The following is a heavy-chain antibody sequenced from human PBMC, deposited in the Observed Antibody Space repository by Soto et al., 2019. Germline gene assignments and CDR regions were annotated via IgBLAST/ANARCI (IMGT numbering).Heavy chain of an antibody. D-gene: IGHD2-21*02. CDR1: GGSISSSSFH. J-gene: IGHJ5*02. CDR2: IYYSGCT. V-gene: IGHV4-39*01. Sequence: QLQLQESGPGLVKPSETLSLTCTVSGGSISSSSFHWGWIRQPPGKGLEWIGSIYYSGCTNYSPSLQSRVTRSSNTSKTQFSLKLSAVTAADTAVYCARREREGGTDWWFDHWGQGTLVTVSS. CDR3: ARREREGGTDWWFDH.